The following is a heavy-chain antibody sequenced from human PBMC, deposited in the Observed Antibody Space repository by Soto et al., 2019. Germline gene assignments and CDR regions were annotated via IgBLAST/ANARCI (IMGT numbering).Heavy chain of an antibody. Sequence: EVQLVESGGGLVKPGGSLRLSCAASGFTFSSYSMNWVRQAPGKGLEWVSSISSSSSYIYYADSVKGRFTISRDNAKNSLYLQMNSLGAEDTAVYYCARAVAAAGADAFDIWGQGTMVTVSS. V-gene: IGHV3-21*01. D-gene: IGHD6-13*01. CDR2: ISSSSSYI. CDR1: GFTFSSYS. CDR3: ARAVAAAGADAFDI. J-gene: IGHJ3*02.